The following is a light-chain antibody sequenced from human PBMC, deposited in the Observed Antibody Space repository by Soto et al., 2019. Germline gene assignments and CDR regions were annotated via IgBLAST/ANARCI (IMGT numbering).Light chain of an antibody. V-gene: IGLV2-14*01. Sequence: QSALTQPASVSGSPGQWITISCTGTSSDVGGYNYVSWYQQHPGKAPKLMIYDVSNRPSGVSNRFSGSKSGNTASLTISGLKAEDEADYYCSSYTSSSSYVFGTGTKLTVL. CDR1: SSDVGGYNY. CDR2: DVS. CDR3: SSYTSSSSYV. J-gene: IGLJ1*01.